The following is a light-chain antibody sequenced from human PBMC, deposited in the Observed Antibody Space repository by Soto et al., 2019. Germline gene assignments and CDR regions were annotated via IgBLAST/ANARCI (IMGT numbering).Light chain of an antibody. J-gene: IGLJ1*01. Sequence: QSALTQPRSVSGSPGQSVTISCTGTSSDVGGYNYVSWYQQHPGKAPKLMIYDVSKRPSGVPDRFSGSKSGNTASLTISGLHAEDEADYYCCSYAGSYTFPDVFGTGTKLTVL. V-gene: IGLV2-11*01. CDR3: CSYAGSYTFPDV. CDR1: SSDVGGYNY. CDR2: DVS.